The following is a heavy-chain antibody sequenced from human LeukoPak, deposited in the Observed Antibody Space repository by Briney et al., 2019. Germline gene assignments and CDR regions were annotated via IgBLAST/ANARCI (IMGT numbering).Heavy chain of an antibody. D-gene: IGHD3-10*01. CDR1: GGSISSYY. CDR3: ARGRARYGSGSMMDV. CDR2: IYYSGST. J-gene: IGHJ6*04. Sequence: SETLSLTCTVSGGSISSYYWSWIRQPPGKSLEWIGYIYYSGSTNYNPSLKSRVTISVDTSKNQFSLKLSSVTAADTAVYYCARGRARYGSGSMMDVWGKGTTVTVSS. V-gene: IGHV4-59*01.